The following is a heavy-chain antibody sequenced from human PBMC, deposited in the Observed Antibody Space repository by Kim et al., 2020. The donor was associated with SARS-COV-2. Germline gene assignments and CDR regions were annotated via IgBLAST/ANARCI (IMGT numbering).Heavy chain of an antibody. CDR3: VKSRGSSIYSGLGV. CDR1: GFSFSSFA. V-gene: IGHV3-23*01. D-gene: IGHD3-3*02. Sequence: GGSLRLSCAASGFSFSSFAMRWVRQPPGKGLEWVSSLTPNGDNTYYADSVKGRFTISRNNSRNTLNLQMKRLRTQDQAEYYFVKSRGSSIYSGLGVRG. CDR2: LTPNGDNT. J-gene: IGHJ6*02.